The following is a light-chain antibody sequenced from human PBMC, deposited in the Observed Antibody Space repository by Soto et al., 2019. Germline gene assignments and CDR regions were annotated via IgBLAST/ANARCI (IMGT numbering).Light chain of an antibody. CDR1: QSVISNH. CDR3: QQYDSSPRT. V-gene: IGKV3-20*01. J-gene: IGKJ1*01. Sequence: EIVLTQSPGTLSLSPGERATLSCRASQSVISNHLAWYQQKLGQAPRLLISGASSRATGIPDRFSGSGSGTDFTLTISRLESEDLAVYYCQQYDSSPRTFGQGTRVEIK. CDR2: GAS.